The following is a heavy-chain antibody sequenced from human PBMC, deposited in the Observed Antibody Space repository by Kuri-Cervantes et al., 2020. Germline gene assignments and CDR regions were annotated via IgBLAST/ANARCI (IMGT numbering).Heavy chain of an antibody. V-gene: IGHV1-2*02. CDR1: GYTFTGYY. J-gene: IGHJ6*02. CDR3: ARGKKAARVVLRYFDSVGYGMDV. Sequence: ASVKVSCKASGYTFTGYYMHWVRQAPGQGLEWMGWINPNSGGTNYAQKFQGRVTMTRNTSISTAYMELSSLRSEDTAVYYCARGKKAARVVLRYFDSVGYGMDVWGQGTTVTVSS. D-gene: IGHD3-9*01. CDR2: INPNSGGT.